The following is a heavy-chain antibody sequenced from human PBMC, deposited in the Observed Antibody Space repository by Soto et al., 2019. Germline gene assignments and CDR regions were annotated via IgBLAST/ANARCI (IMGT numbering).Heavy chain of an antibody. CDR1: GFTFSSYA. D-gene: IGHD6-13*01. Sequence: EVQLLESGGGLVQPGGSLVLSCAASGFTFSSYAMSWVRQAPGKGLEWVSSISGGGNDAYYADSVKGRFTISRDNSRNTLYLQMNSLRADDTAVHYCARSLFLASTGIEPFDFWGQGTLVTVSS. J-gene: IGHJ4*02. CDR3: ARSLFLASTGIEPFDF. V-gene: IGHV3-23*01. CDR2: ISGGGNDA.